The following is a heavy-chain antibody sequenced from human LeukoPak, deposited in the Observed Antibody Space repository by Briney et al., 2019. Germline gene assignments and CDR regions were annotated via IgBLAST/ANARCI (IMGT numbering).Heavy chain of an antibody. V-gene: IGHV3-21*01. Sequence: KPGGSLRLSCAASGFTFSSYSMNWVRQAPGKGLEWVSSISSSSSYIYYADSVKGRFTISRDNAKNSLYLQMNSLRAEDTAVYYCARDPARRTYYGMDVWGQGTTVTVSS. CDR3: ARDPARRTYYGMDV. J-gene: IGHJ6*02. CDR1: GFTFSSYS. CDR2: ISSSSSYI.